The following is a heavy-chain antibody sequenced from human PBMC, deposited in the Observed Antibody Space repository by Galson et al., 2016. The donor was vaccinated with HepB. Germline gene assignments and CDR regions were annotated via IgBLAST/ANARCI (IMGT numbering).Heavy chain of an antibody. CDR3: AKSGFCTSSTCYRFYYYSGMDV. D-gene: IGHD2-2*01. V-gene: IGHV3-30-3*01. CDR2: ISYDGSNK. CDR1: GFTFSSHA. J-gene: IGHJ6*02. Sequence: SLRLSCAASGFTFSSHAMHWVRQAPGKGLEWVTVISYDGSNKYYADSVKGRFTISRDNSKNTLYLQLHSLSAEDTALYYCAKSGFCTSSTCYRFYYYSGMDVWGQGTTVTVSS.